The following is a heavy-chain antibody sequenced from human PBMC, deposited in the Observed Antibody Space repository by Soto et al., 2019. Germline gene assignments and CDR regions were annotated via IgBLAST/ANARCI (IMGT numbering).Heavy chain of an antibody. J-gene: IGHJ5*02. CDR1: GFTFKNFA. V-gene: IGHV3-23*01. CDR2: IGGSGSSA. CDR3: AKAAMAYNGEGGWFDL. D-gene: IGHD3-10*01. Sequence: EVQLLESGGGLVQPGGSLRLSCAASGFTFKNFAVRWVRQAPGKGMEWVSAIGGSGSSANYADSVKGRFTVSRDDSKSTLYLQTSGLRVDATALYYCAKAAMAYNGEGGWFDLWGQGPLDPVSS.